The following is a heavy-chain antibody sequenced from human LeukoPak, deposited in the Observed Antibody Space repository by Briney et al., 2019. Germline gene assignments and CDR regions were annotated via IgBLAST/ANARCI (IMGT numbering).Heavy chain of an antibody. CDR3: SGRSGFSSIY. D-gene: IGHD2-2*01. CDR1: GFSFDTHW. Sequence: GGSLRLSCEASGFSFDTHWMNWVRQFPGGGLEWVANIKPDGSAEYYLDSVKGRFSISRDNVKNLVYLRLNSLRTEDTAVYYCSGRSGFSSIYWGQGTLVTVSS. J-gene: IGHJ4*02. CDR2: IKPDGSAE. V-gene: IGHV3-7*01.